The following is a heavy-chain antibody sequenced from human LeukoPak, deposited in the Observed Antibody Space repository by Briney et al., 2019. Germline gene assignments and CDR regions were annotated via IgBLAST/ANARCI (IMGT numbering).Heavy chain of an antibody. CDR2: IYYTGYI. J-gene: IGHJ4*02. V-gene: IGHV4-59*08. D-gene: IGHD4-17*01. Sequence: SETLSLTCTVSGGSISSDHWSWIRQPPGKGLEWIGYIYYTGYIYYDPSLKRRVKISLDTSENRFSLKLSSVTAADTAVYYCARHEYTVTSPFDHWGQGTLVTVSS. CDR1: GGSISSDH. CDR3: ARHEYTVTSPFDH.